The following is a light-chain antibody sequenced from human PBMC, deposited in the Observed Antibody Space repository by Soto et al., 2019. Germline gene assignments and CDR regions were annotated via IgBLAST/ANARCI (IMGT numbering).Light chain of an antibody. CDR1: QTISSW. CDR3: QQLNSYPLT. Sequence: IQMTQSPYPLSGSIGDRVTITWRASQTISSWLAWYQQKPGKAPKLLIYKASTLKSGVPSRFSGSGSGTEFTLTISSLQPDDFATYYCQQLNSYPLTFGGGTNVDIK. CDR2: KAS. J-gene: IGKJ4*01. V-gene: IGKV1-5*03.